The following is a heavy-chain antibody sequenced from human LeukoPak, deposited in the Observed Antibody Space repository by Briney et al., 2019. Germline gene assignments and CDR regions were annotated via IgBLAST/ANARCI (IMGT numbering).Heavy chain of an antibody. Sequence: ASVKVSCKASGYTFTSYDINWVRQATGQGLEWMGWMNPNSGNTVYAQKFQGRVTMTRNTSISTAYMYLSSLRSEDTAVYYCAGEFAVGAPDDYWGQGTLVTVSS. CDR3: AGEFAVGAPDDY. J-gene: IGHJ4*02. CDR2: MNPNSGNT. V-gene: IGHV1-8*01. D-gene: IGHD1-26*01. CDR1: GYTFTSYD.